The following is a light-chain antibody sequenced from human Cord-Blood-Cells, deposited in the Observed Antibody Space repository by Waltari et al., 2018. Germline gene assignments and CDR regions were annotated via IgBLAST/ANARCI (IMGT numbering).Light chain of an antibody. CDR1: QSVSSSY. Sequence: EIVLTQSPGTLSLSPGERATLSCRASQSVSSSYLVWYQQKPGQAPRLLIYGASSRATGIPDRFSGSGSGTDFTLTISRLEPEDFVVYYCQQYGSSPTFGGGTKVEIK. V-gene: IGKV3-20*01. CDR2: GAS. J-gene: IGKJ4*01. CDR3: QQYGSSPT.